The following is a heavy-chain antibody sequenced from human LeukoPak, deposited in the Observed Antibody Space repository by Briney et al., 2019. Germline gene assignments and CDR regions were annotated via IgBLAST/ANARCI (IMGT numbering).Heavy chain of an antibody. V-gene: IGHV3-23*01. J-gene: IGHJ5*02. CDR2: ISGSGGST. CDR1: GFAFSRYS. CDR3: AKDIQANWFDP. Sequence: PGGSLRLSCAASGFAFSRYSMNWVRQAPGKGLEWVSAISGSGGSTYYADSVKGRFTISRDNSKNRLYLQMNNLRAEDTAVYYCAKDIQANWFDPWGQGTLVTVSS. D-gene: IGHD1-1*01.